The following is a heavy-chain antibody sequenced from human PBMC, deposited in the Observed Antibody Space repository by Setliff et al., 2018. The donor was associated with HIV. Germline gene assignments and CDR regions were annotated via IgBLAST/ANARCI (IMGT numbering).Heavy chain of an antibody. CDR1: GGSISSGDYY. J-gene: IGHJ3*01. CDR3: ARSLRYFDWSLRKPSHDAFDF. CDR2: IYHSGST. V-gene: IGHV4-30-4*08. D-gene: IGHD3-9*01. Sequence: SETLSLTCSVSGGSISSGDYYWGWIRQPPGKGLEWIGYIYHSGSTYYNPSLKSPVTISVDTSKNQFSLKLSFVTAADTAVYYCARSLRYFDWSLRKPSHDAFDFWGQGTMVTVSS.